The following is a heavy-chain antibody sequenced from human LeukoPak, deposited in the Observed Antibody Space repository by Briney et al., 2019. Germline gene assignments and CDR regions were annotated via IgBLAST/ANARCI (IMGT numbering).Heavy chain of an antibody. V-gene: IGHV1-2*02. D-gene: IGHD6-6*01. CDR3: ARGILIAARLTSGAYNWFDP. J-gene: IGHJ5*02. Sequence: ASVKVSCKAAGYTFTGYYMHWVRQAPGQGLEWMGWINPNSGSTNYAQKFQGRVTMTRDTSISTAYMELSRLRSDDTAVYYCARGILIAARLTSGAYNWFDPWGQGTLVTVSS. CDR2: INPNSGST. CDR1: GYTFTGYY.